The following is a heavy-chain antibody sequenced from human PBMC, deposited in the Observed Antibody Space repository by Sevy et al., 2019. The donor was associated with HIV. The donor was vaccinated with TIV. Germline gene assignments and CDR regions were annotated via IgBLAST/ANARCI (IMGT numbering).Heavy chain of an antibody. CDR2: IYQDGTEK. D-gene: IGHD4-17*01. CDR1: GFNFRSYW. Sequence: GGSLRLSCEASGFNFRSYWMSWVRQAPGKGLEWVASIYQDGTEKHYGDSLKGRFTISRDNAKNSLYLQVNSLAGEDTAVYYCAGEGSYGDDRYHYYYGIDVWGQGTTVTVSS. J-gene: IGHJ6*02. V-gene: IGHV3-7*01. CDR3: AGEGSYGDDRYHYYYGIDV.